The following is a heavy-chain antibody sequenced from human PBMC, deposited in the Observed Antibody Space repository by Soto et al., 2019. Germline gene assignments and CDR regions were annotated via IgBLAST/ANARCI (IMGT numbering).Heavy chain of an antibody. V-gene: IGHV3-33*06. J-gene: IGHJ4*03. CDR1: GFTFSSYG. CDR3: AKKAEYDNVWGKSPWD. CDR2: IWYDGSNK. D-gene: IGHD3-16*01. Sequence: GGSLRDSCAASGFTFSSYGMHWVRQAPGKGLEWVAVIWYDGSNKYYADSVKGRFTISRDNSKNTLYLQMNSLRAEDTALYYCAKKAEYDNVWGKSPWDWAQGKLVTVSS.